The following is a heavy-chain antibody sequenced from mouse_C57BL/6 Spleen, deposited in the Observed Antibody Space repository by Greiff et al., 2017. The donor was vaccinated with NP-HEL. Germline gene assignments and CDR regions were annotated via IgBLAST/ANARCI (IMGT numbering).Heavy chain of an antibody. D-gene: IGHD1-1*01. J-gene: IGHJ2*01. Sequence: QVQLQQSGAELVRPGASVTLSCKASGYTFTDYEMHWVKQTPVHGLEWIGAIDPETGGTAYNQKFKGKAILTADKSSSTAYMELRSLTSEDSAVYYCTRSAWDYYGSSYGYWGQGTTLTVSS. CDR1: GYTFTDYE. CDR2: IDPETGGT. V-gene: IGHV1-15*01. CDR3: TRSAWDYYGSSYGY.